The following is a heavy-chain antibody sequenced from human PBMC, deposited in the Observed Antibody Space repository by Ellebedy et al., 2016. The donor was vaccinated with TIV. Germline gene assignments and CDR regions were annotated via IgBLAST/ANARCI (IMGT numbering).Heavy chain of an antibody. V-gene: IGHV3-49*03. CDR3: SRDYDLLTVYRYYFDY. Sequence: PGGSLRLSCTAPGFTFGDYAMSWFRQAPGRGLEWVGFIRSKGYGGKTEYAASVKGRFTISRDDSKSIAYLQMNSLKTEDTAVYYCSRDYDLLTVYRYYFDYWGQGTLVTVSS. D-gene: IGHD3-9*01. CDR1: GFTFGDYA. J-gene: IGHJ4*02. CDR2: IRSKGYGGKT.